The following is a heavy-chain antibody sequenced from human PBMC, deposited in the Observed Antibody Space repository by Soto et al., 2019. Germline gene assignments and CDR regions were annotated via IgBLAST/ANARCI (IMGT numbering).Heavy chain of an antibody. V-gene: IGHV3-9*01. J-gene: IGHJ4*02. CDR3: AKDILPGVRGVIGGCDY. CDR2: ISWNSGGI. Sequence: EVQLVVSGGGLVQPGRSLRLSCAASGFTFDDDALHWVRQAPGKGLEWVSGISWNSGGIGYADSVKGRFTISRDNAKNSLYLQMNSLRAEDSALDYCAKDILPGVRGVIGGCDYWGQGTLVTVSS. CDR1: GFTFDDDA. D-gene: IGHD3-10*01.